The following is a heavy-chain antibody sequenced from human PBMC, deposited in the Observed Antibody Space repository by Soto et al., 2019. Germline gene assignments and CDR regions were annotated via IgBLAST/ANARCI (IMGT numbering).Heavy chain of an antibody. V-gene: IGHV4-39*01. D-gene: IGHD6-19*01. J-gene: IGHJ6*02. CDR2: IYYSGST. Sequence: SETLSLTCTVSGGSISSSSYYWGWIRQPPGKGLEWIGSIYYSGSTYYIPSLKSRVTISVDTSKNQFSLKLSSVTAADTAVYYCASFSSGWDYYGMDVWGQGTTVTVSS. CDR3: ASFSSGWDYYGMDV. CDR1: GGSISSSSYY.